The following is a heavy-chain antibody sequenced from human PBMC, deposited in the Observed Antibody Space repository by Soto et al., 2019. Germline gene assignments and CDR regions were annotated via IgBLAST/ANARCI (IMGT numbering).Heavy chain of an antibody. CDR2: IFYSGTT. CDR3: ARHPTVTEYYFDY. D-gene: IGHD4-17*01. J-gene: IGHJ4*02. CDR1: GGSISSYY. Sequence: QVQLQESGPGLVKPSETLSLTCTVSGGSISSYYWSWIRQPPGKGLEWIGYIFYSGTTYYNPSLKSRVTISVDSSKNQFSLKLSSVTAADTAVYYCARHPTVTEYYFDYWGQGTLVTVSP. V-gene: IGHV4-59*08.